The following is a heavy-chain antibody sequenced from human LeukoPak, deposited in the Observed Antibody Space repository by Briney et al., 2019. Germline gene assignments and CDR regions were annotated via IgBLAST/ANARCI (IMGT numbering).Heavy chain of an antibody. D-gene: IGHD4-11*01. V-gene: IGHV4-39*01. CDR2: MYYSGST. Sequence: SETLSLTCTVSGGSISSSSYYWGWIRQPPGKGLEWIGSMYYSGSTYYNPSLKSRVTISVDTSKKQFSLKLSSVTAADTAVYYCARTVTTTHFDYWGQGTLVTVSS. J-gene: IGHJ4*02. CDR1: GGSISSSSYY. CDR3: ARTVTTTHFDY.